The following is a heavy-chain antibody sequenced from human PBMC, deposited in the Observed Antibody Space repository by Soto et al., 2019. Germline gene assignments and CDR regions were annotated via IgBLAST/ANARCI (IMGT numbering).Heavy chain of an antibody. D-gene: IGHD4-4*01. CDR3: ARDLNSNYYYYGMDV. CDR2: ISSSSSYI. V-gene: IGHV3-21*01. CDR1: GFTFSSYS. Sequence: EVQLVESGGGLVKPGGSLRLSCAASGFTFSSYSMNWVRQAPGKGLEWVSSISSSSSYIYYADSVKGRFTISRDNAKKSLYLQMNSLRAEDTAVYYCARDLNSNYYYYGMDVWGQGTTVTVSS. J-gene: IGHJ6*02.